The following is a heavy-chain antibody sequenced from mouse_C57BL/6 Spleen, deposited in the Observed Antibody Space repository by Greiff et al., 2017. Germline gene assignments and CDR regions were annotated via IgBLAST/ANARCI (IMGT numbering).Heavy chain of an antibody. CDR2: INYDGSST. CDR1: GFTFSDYY. J-gene: IGHJ1*03. D-gene: IGHD2-14*01. Sequence: EVNVVESEGGLVQPGSSMKLSCTASGFTFSDYYMAWVRQVPEKGLEWVANINYDGSSTYYLDSLKSRFIISRDNAKNILYLQMSSLKSEDTATYYCARRGTGWYFDVWGTGTTVTVSS. V-gene: IGHV5-16*01. CDR3: ARRGTGWYFDV.